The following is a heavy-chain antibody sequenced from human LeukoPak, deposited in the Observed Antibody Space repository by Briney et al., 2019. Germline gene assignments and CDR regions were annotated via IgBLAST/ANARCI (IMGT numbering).Heavy chain of an antibody. CDR2: INNGDST. Sequence: GGSLRLSCSASGFTFSTFAMHWVRQAPGKRLEYVSGINNGDSTYYSDSVKARLTISRDNSKSTLFLQMASLRAEDTAVYYCVKTMMTFGGVIRTDAFDIWGQGTMVIVSS. D-gene: IGHD3-16*01. V-gene: IGHV3-64D*06. J-gene: IGHJ3*02. CDR1: GFTFSTFA. CDR3: VKTMMTFGGVIRTDAFDI.